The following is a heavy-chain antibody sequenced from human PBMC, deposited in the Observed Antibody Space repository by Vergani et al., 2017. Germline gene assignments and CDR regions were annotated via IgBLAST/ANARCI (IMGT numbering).Heavy chain of an antibody. J-gene: IGHJ4*02. CDR1: GFTFSSYG. CDR3: ARLDGALMP. CDR2: ISYDGSNK. Sequence: QVQLVESGGGVVQPGRSLRLSCAASGFTFSSYGMHWVRQAPGKGLEWVAVISYDGSNKYYADSVKGRFTISRDNSKNTLYLQMNSLRAEDTAVYYCARLDGALMPWGQGTLVTVSS. V-gene: IGHV3-30*03. D-gene: IGHD2-8*01.